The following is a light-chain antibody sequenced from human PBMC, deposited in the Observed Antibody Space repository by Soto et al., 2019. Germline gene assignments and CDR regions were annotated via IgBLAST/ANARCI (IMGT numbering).Light chain of an antibody. CDR1: SSDVGGYNY. Sequence: QSALTQPASVSGSPGQSITISCTGTSSDVGGYNYVSWYQQHPGKAPKLMIYDVSNRPSGVSNRFSGSKSGNTASLTISGLQAEDEADYYCSSYISRSTYVIFGGGTKVTIL. J-gene: IGLJ2*01. V-gene: IGLV2-14*01. CDR2: DVS. CDR3: SSYISRSTYVI.